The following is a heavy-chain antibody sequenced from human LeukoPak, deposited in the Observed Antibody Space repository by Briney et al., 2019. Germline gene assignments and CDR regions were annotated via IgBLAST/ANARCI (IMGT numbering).Heavy chain of an antibody. Sequence: GGSLRLSCEASGFTVSSTHMVWVRQAPGKGLEWVSVTYTGGNSYYADSVKGRFTISRDNAKNSLYLQMNSLRAEDTAVYYCARDLGAVAGYAFDIWGQGTMVTVS. CDR3: ARDLGAVAGYAFDI. CDR2: TYTGGNS. J-gene: IGHJ3*02. CDR1: GFTVSSTH. D-gene: IGHD6-19*01. V-gene: IGHV3-53*01.